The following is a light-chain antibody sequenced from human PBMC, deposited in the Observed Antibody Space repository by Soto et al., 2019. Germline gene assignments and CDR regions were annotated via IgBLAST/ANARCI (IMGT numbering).Light chain of an antibody. Sequence: EIVLTQSPGTLSLSPGEGATLSCRASQSINSFLAWYQQRRGQAPRLLIHGASNRATGIPDRFSGSGSGPDVTLTISRLEPEDFAVYYCQQYGGSPRTFGQGTKVDIK. CDR3: QQYGGSPRT. CDR2: GAS. CDR1: QSINSF. V-gene: IGKV3-20*01. J-gene: IGKJ1*01.